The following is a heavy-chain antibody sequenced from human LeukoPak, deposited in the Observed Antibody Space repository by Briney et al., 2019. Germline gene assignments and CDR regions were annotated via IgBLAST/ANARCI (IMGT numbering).Heavy chain of an antibody. CDR3: ASARITMIVVVITEEGFDY. CDR1: GGSISSFSYY. Sequence: SETLSLTCTVSGGSISSFSYYWGWIRQPPGKGLEWIGSVFFGASTYYTPSLKSRVAISVDTSKNQFSLKLSSVTAADTAVYYCASARITMIVVVITEEGFDYWGQGTLVTVSS. CDR2: VFFGAST. D-gene: IGHD3-22*01. V-gene: IGHV4-39*01. J-gene: IGHJ4*02.